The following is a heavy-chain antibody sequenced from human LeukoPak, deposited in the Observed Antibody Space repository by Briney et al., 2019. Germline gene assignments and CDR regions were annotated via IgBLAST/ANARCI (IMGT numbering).Heavy chain of an antibody. CDR2: IIPIFGTA. D-gene: IGHD2-2*01. CDR3: ARVFVVVPAAIWYFDL. J-gene: IGHJ2*01. Sequence: GSSVKVSCKASGGTFSSYAISWVRQAPGQGLEWMGGIIPIFGTANYAQKFQGRVTITTDESTSTAYMELSSLRSEDTAVYYCARVFVVVPAAIWYFDLWGRGTLVTVSS. V-gene: IGHV1-69*05. CDR1: GGTFSSYA.